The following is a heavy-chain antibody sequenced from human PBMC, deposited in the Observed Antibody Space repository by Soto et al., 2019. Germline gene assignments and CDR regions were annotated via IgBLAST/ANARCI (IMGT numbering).Heavy chain of an antibody. CDR2: IYYSGST. V-gene: IGHV4-31*03. CDR1: GGSISSGGYY. Sequence: SETLSLTCTVSGGSISSGGYYWSWIRPHPGKGLEWIGYIYYSGSTYYNPSLKSRVTISVDTSKNQFSLKLSSVTAADTAVYYCASERGYCSGGSCYWFDPWGQGTLVTVSS. D-gene: IGHD2-15*01. CDR3: ASERGYCSGGSCYWFDP. J-gene: IGHJ5*02.